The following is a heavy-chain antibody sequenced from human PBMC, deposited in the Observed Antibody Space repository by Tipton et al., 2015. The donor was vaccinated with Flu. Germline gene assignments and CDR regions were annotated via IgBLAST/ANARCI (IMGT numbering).Heavy chain of an antibody. CDR2: IYYTGST. CDR3: ARLSYYDVDLKNFYFDY. D-gene: IGHD3-10*02. CDR1: SGSIRSTNYF. Sequence: TLSLTCTVSSGSIRSTNYFCAWIRQPPGKRLECIGYIYYTGSTNYNPSLKSRVTISVDTSKSQFSLMLRSVTAADTAVYYCARLSYYDVDLKNFYFDYWGQGALVTVSS. J-gene: IGHJ4*02. V-gene: IGHV4-39*01.